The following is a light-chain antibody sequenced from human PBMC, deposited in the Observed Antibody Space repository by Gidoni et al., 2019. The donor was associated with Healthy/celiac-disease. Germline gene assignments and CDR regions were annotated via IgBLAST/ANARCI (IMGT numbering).Light chain of an antibody. CDR2: YAS. V-gene: IGKV3-11*01. CDR1: QSVSSY. J-gene: IGKJ3*01. CDR3: QQRSNWPLT. Sequence: EIVLTQSPATLSLSPGESATLSCRASQSVSSYLAWYQQKPGQAPRLLIYYASNRATGIPARFSGSGSVTDFTLTISSLEPEDFAVYYCQQRSNWPLTFGPGTKVDIK.